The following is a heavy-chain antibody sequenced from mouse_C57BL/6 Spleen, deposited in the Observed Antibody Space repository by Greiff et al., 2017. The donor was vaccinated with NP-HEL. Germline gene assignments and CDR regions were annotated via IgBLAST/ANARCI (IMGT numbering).Heavy chain of an antibody. CDR3: TKADYGSSYDWYFDV. V-gene: IGHV14-4*01. Sequence: EVQLQQSGAELVRPGASVKLSCTASGFNIKDDYMHWVKQRPEQGLEWIGWIDPENGDTEYASKFQGKATITADTSSNTAYLQLSSLTSEDTAVYYCTKADYGSSYDWYFDVWGTGTTVTVSS. CDR2: IDPENGDT. D-gene: IGHD1-1*01. J-gene: IGHJ1*03. CDR1: GFNIKDDY.